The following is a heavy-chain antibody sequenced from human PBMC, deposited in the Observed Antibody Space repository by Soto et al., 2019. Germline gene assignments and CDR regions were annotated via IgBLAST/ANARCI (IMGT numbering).Heavy chain of an antibody. D-gene: IGHD1-26*01. J-gene: IGHJ3*02. CDR2: IIPIFGTA. CDR3: AREKVGLLTVAFDI. CDR1: GGTFSSYA. V-gene: IGHV1-69*13. Sequence: ASVKVSCKASGGTFSSYASSWVRQAPGQGLEWMGGIIPIFGTANYAQKFQGRVTITADESTSTAYMELSSLRSEDTAVYYCAREKVGLLTVAFDIWGQGTMVTVSS.